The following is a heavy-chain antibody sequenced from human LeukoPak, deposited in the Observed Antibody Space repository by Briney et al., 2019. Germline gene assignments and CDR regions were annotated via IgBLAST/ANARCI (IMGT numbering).Heavy chain of an antibody. V-gene: IGHV4-38-2*02. Sequence: SETLSLTCTVSGYSISSGFYWGWIRQPPGKGLECIGSIYHSGTTYYNPALKSRVTISVDTSKNQFSLKLSSVTAADTAVYYCEIFTFGGIIAPDYWGQGTLVTVSS. CDR1: GYSISSGFY. J-gene: IGHJ4*02. CDR2: IYHSGTT. CDR3: EIFTFGGIIAPDY. D-gene: IGHD3-16*02.